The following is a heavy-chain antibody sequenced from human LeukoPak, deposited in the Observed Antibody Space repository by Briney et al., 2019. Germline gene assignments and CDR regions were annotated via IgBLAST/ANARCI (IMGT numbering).Heavy chain of an antibody. CDR3: ARDMRPYCSSTSCYAGFDY. D-gene: IGHD2-2*01. Sequence: SVKVSCKASGGTFSSYAISWVRQAPGQGLEWMGGIIPIFGTANYAQKFQGRVTITADESTSTAYMELSSLRSEDTAVYYCARDMRPYCSSTSCYAGFDYWGQGTLVTVSS. V-gene: IGHV1-69*13. CDR2: IIPIFGTA. CDR1: GGTFSSYA. J-gene: IGHJ4*02.